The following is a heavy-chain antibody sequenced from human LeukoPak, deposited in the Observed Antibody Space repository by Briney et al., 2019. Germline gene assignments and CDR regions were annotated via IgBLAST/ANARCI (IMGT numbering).Heavy chain of an antibody. CDR2: IYTSGST. Sequence: PSETLSLTCTVSGGSISSYYWSWIRQPAGKGLEWIGRIYTSGSTYYNPSLKSRVTISVDTSKNQFSLKLSSVTAADTAVYYCARQSRIRIVVVPAAVSWFDPWGQGTLVTVSS. CDR3: ARQSRIRIVVVPAAVSWFDP. D-gene: IGHD2-2*01. J-gene: IGHJ5*02. CDR1: GGSISSYY. V-gene: IGHV4-4*07.